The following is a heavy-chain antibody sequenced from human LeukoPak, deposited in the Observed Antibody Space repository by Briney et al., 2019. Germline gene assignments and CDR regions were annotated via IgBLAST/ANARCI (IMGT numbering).Heavy chain of an antibody. Sequence: PGGSLRLSCAASGFSFSSYGMNWVRQAPGKGLEWVSYISTSSSTIYYADSVRGRFTISRDNAKNSLYLQMNSLRVEDTADYSCARVSAMGDFDCWGQGTLVTVSS. CDR1: GFSFSSYG. CDR3: ARVSAMGDFDC. J-gene: IGHJ4*02. V-gene: IGHV3-48*01. CDR2: ISTSSSTI. D-gene: IGHD1-26*01.